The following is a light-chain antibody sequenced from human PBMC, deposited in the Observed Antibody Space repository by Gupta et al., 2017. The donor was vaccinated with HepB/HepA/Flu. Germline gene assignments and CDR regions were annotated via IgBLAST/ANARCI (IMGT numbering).Light chain of an antibody. J-gene: IGKJ3*01. CDR1: QGINNY. Sequence: LSASVGDRVTITCRTSQGINNYLAWYQQKPGKVPKLLIYATSALHSGVPSRFSGSGSGTDFTLTISSLQPDDVATYYCQKYISAPFTFGPGTKVDIK. V-gene: IGKV1-27*01. CDR3: QKYISAPFT. CDR2: ATS.